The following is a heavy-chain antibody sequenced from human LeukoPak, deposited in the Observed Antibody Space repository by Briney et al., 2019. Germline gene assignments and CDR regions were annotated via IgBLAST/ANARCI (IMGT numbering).Heavy chain of an antibody. CDR2: INWNGGST. CDR1: GFTFDDYG. D-gene: IGHD5-18*01. J-gene: IGHJ4*02. CDR3: ARFRHTAMVSPFDY. Sequence: GGSLRLSCAASGFTFDDYGMGWVRQAPGKGLEWVSGINWNGGSTGYADSVKGRFTISRDNAKNSLYLQMNSLRAEDTALYYCARFRHTAMVSPFDYWGQGTLVTVSS. V-gene: IGHV3-20*04.